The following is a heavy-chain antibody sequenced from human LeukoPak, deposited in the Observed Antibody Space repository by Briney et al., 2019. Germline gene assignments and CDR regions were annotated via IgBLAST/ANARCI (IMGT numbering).Heavy chain of an antibody. Sequence: ASVKVSCKASGYTFTSYGISWVRQAPGQGLEWMGWISAYNGNTNYAQKLQGRVIMTTDTSTSTAYMELRSLRSDDTAVYYCASLFSGYCSSTSCPSDYWGQGTLVTVSS. D-gene: IGHD2-2*01. CDR1: GYTFTSYG. CDR2: ISAYNGNT. CDR3: ASLFSGYCSSTSCPSDY. J-gene: IGHJ4*02. V-gene: IGHV1-18*01.